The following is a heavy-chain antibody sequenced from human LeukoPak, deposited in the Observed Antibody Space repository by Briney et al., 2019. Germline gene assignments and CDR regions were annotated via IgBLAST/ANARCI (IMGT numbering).Heavy chain of an antibody. CDR3: ARDQNWYFDL. J-gene: IGHJ2*01. Sequence: SETLSLTCIVSGGSMSRYYWSWIRQPPGKGLEWIGYIYYSGSINYNPSLKSRVTISVDTSKNQFSLKLSSVTAADTAVYYCARDQNWYFDLWGRGTLVTVSS. CDR2: IYYSGSI. V-gene: IGHV4-59*01. CDR1: GGSMSRYY.